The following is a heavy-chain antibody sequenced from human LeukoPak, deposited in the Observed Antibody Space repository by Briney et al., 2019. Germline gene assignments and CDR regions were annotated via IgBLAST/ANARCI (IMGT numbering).Heavy chain of an antibody. CDR2: IRWDGGST. J-gene: IGHJ4*02. V-gene: IGHV3-43*01. CDR3: ASLHIVVVTARNPFDY. CDR1: GFTFDDYT. D-gene: IGHD2-21*02. Sequence: GGSLRLSCAASGFTFDDYTMHWVRQAPGKGLEWVSLIRWDGGSTYYADSVKGRFTISRDNSKSTLYLQMNSLRAEDTAVYYCASLHIVVVTARNPFDYWGQGTLVTVSS.